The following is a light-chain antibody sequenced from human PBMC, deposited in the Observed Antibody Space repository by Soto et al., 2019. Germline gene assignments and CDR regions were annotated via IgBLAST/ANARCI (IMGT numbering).Light chain of an antibody. CDR3: AAWDDSLNGHI. CDR1: SSDVGGYSY. CDR2: HVT. V-gene: IGLV2-14*03. J-gene: IGLJ1*01. Sequence: QSVLTQPASVSGSPGQSITIPCTGTSSDVGGYSYVSWYQQHPGDAPKLMIYHVTNRPSGVSDRFSGSKSGNTASLTISGLQAEDEADYYCAAWDDSLNGHIFGTGTKVTVL.